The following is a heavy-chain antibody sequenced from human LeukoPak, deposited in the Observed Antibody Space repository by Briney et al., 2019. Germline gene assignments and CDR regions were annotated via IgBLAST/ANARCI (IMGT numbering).Heavy chain of an antibody. Sequence: SETLSLTCTVSGGSINSYYWSWIRQPPGKGLEWIGYIYYSGSTNYNPSLKSRVTISVDTSKNQFSLKLSSVTAADTAVYYCARGTVDTAMAYYYYYGMDVWGQGTTVTVSS. D-gene: IGHD5-18*01. CDR2: IYYSGST. V-gene: IGHV4-59*01. J-gene: IGHJ6*02. CDR3: ARGTVDTAMAYYYYYGMDV. CDR1: GGSINSYY.